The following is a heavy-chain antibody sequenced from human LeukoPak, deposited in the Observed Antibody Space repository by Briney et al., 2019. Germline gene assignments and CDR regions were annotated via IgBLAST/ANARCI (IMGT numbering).Heavy chain of an antibody. CDR2: IWYDGSNK. D-gene: IGHD3-10*01. Sequence: GGSLRLPCVASGFTFSSYGMHWVRQAPGKGLEWVAVIWYDGSNKYYADSVKGRFTISRDNSKNTLYLQMNSLRAEDTAVYYCARSLWFGVPWDYWGQGTLVTVSS. CDR1: GFTFSSYG. CDR3: ARSLWFGVPWDY. V-gene: IGHV3-33*08. J-gene: IGHJ4*02.